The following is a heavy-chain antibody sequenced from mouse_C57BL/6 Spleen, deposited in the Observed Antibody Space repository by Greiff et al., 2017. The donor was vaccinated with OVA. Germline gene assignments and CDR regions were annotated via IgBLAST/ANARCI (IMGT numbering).Heavy chain of an antibody. CDR2: IDPSDSET. Sequence: QVQLQQPGAELVRPGSSVKLSRKASGYTFTSYWMHWVKQRPIQGLEWIGNIDPSDSETHYNQKFKDKATLTVDKSSSTAYMQLSSLTSEDSAVYYCARGGYYGSSYDWYFDVWGTGTTVTVSS. D-gene: IGHD1-1*01. V-gene: IGHV1-52*01. CDR1: GYTFTSYW. CDR3: ARGGYYGSSYDWYFDV. J-gene: IGHJ1*03.